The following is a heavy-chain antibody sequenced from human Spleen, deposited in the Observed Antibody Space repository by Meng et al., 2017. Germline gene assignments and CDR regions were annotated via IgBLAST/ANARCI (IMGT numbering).Heavy chain of an antibody. CDR1: GFIFRNYA. Sequence: VQLLESGGGLVQPGGSLRLSCAASGFIFRNYAMHWVRQAPGKGLEWVAVISYDGSYKNYADSVKGRFTISRDNAKNTLYLQMTSLRAEDTAVYYCSKDYTGSDDYWGQGTLVTVSS. CDR3: SKDYTGSDDY. V-gene: IGHV3-30-3*01. D-gene: IGHD5-12*01. CDR2: ISYDGSYK. J-gene: IGHJ4*02.